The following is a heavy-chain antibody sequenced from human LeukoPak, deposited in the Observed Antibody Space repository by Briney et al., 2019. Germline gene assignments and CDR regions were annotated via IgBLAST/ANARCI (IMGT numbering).Heavy chain of an antibody. J-gene: IGHJ6*02. V-gene: IGHV1-69*04. CDR3: ASADPTHSNRTLYYGMDV. CDR2: IIPILGIA. Sequence: SVKVSCKASGGTFSSYAISWVRQAPGQGLGWMGRIIPILGIANYAQKFQGRVTITAEKSTSTAYMELSSLRSEDTAVYYCASADPTHSNRTLYYGMDVWGQGTTVTVSS. D-gene: IGHD4-11*01. CDR1: GGTFSSYA.